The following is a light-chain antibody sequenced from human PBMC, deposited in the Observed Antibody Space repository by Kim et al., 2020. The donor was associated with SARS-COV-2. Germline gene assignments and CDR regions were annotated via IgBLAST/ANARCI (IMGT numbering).Light chain of an antibody. CDR3: QQYGSSPRA. Sequence: EIVLTQSPGTLSLSPGERATLSCRASQSVSSGYLAWYQQKPGQAPRLLIYGTSSRATGIPDRFSGGGSGTDFSLTINRLETEDFAVYYCQQYGSSPRAVGQGTRLEI. V-gene: IGKV3-20*01. CDR1: QSVSSGY. CDR2: GTS. J-gene: IGKJ5*01.